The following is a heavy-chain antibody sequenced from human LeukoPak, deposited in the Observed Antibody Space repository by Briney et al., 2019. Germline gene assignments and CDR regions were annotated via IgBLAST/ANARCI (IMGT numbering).Heavy chain of an antibody. D-gene: IGHD3-3*01. CDR1: GGTFTSYD. Sequence: ASVKVSCKASGGTFTSYDINWVRQATGQGLEWMGWMNPNSGNTGYAQKFQGRVTMTRNTSISTAYMELSSLRSEDTAVYYCARGVSITIFGVVRVYYMDVWGKGTTVTVSS. J-gene: IGHJ6*03. V-gene: IGHV1-8*01. CDR3: ARGVSITIFGVVRVYYMDV. CDR2: MNPNSGNT.